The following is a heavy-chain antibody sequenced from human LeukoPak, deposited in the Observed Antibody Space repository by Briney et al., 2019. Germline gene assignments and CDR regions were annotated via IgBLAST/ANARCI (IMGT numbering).Heavy chain of an antibody. CDR3: AKEDGSADYFDS. Sequence: ASVKVSCKASGYTFTSYDINWVRQATGQGLEWMGWMNPNSGNTGYAQKFQGRVTMTRNTSISTAYMELSSLRSEDTAVYYCAKEDGSADYFDSWGQGTLVTVSS. CDR1: GYTFTSYD. V-gene: IGHV1-8*01. D-gene: IGHD1-26*01. CDR2: MNPNSGNT. J-gene: IGHJ4*02.